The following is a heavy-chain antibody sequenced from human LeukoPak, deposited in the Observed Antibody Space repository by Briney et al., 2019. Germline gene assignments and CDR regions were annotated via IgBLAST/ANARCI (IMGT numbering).Heavy chain of an antibody. CDR3: ASGGHLDY. CDR2: ISQDGSGK. V-gene: IGHV3-7*03. D-gene: IGHD3-16*01. J-gene: IGHJ4*02. Sequence: XXVXQXXXXGLESVITISQDGSGKNSAASLKGPFTLSRDNAENSLYLQMNSLRAEDTAVYYCASGGHLDYWGQGALVTVAS.